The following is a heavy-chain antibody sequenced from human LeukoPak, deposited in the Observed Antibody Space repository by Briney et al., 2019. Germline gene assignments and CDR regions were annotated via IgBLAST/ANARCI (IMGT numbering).Heavy chain of an antibody. CDR1: GYTFTGYY. CDR2: INPSGGST. D-gene: IGHD3-22*01. Sequence: ASVKVSCKASGYTFTGYYIHWVRQAPGQGLEWMGLINPSGGSTRYAQKFQGRVTVTRDTSTSTLYMEVSSLRSQDTAVYYCARWSYHDSSGYFVGAFDIWGQGTMVTVSS. CDR3: ARWSYHDSSGYFVGAFDI. V-gene: IGHV1-46*01. J-gene: IGHJ3*02.